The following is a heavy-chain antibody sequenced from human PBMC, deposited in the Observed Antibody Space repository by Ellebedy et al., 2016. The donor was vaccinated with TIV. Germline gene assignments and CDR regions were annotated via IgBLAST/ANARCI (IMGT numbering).Heavy chain of an antibody. Sequence: GESLKISCAASGFTFSRYWMSWVRQAAGKGLEWVANIKEDGSEKHYVDSVRGRFTISRDNAKNSVYLQMNSLRAEDTAADYCVKARLTGSAYDVWGQGTAVTVSS. CDR1: GFTFSRYW. D-gene: IGHD5-12*01. V-gene: IGHV3-7*01. J-gene: IGHJ3*01. CDR3: VKARLTGSAYDV. CDR2: IKEDGSEK.